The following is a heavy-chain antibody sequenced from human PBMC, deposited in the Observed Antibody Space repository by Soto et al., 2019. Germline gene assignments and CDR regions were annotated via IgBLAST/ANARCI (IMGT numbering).Heavy chain of an antibody. D-gene: IGHD3-9*01. J-gene: IGHJ5*02. Sequence: PSETRSLTCTVSGGSISSGGYYWSWIRQHPGKGLEWIGYIYYSGSTYYNPSLKSRVTISVDTSKNQFSLKLSSVTAADTAVYYCVRGRYFDWSLFDPWGQGTLVTVS. CDR2: IYYSGST. V-gene: IGHV4-31*03. CDR3: VRGRYFDWSLFDP. CDR1: GGSISSGGYY.